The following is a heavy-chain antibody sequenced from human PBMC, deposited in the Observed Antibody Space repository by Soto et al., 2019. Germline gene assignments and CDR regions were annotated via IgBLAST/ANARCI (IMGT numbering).Heavy chain of an antibody. D-gene: IGHD2-15*01. CDR2: ISSYNGNT. V-gene: IGHV1-18*01. J-gene: IGHJ4*02. Sequence: QVQLVQSGAEVKKPGASMKVSCKASGYTFASYGISWVRQAPGQGLEWMGWISSYNGNTNYAQSLEGRVTMTTDTATSTAYMELGSLRSDDTGVYDCARDLADLTEVSGSYFDYWGQGTLVTVSS. CDR1: GYTFASYG. CDR3: ARDLADLTEVSGSYFDY.